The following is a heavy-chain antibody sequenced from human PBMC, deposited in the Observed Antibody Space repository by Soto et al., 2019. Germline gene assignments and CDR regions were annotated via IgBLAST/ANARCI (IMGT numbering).Heavy chain of an antibody. Sequence: GGSLRLSCAASGFTFSSYWMSWVRQAPGKGLEWVANIKQDGSEKYYVDSVKGRFTISRDNTKNSLYLQMNSLRAEDTAVYYCARDDDGDYAAYWGQGTLVTVSS. J-gene: IGHJ4*02. D-gene: IGHD4-17*01. CDR1: GFTFSSYW. CDR3: ARDDDGDYAAY. V-gene: IGHV3-7*01. CDR2: IKQDGSEK.